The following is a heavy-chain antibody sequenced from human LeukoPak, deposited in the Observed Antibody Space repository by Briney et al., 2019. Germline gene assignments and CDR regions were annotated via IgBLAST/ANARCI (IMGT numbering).Heavy chain of an antibody. CDR1: GGTFSSYA. Sequence: GASVKVSCKASGGTFSSYAISWVRQAPGQGLEWMGGIIPIFGTANYAQKFQGRVTITADKSTSTAYMELRSLRSDDTAVYYCARDYVLAENWFDPWGQGTLVTVSS. V-gene: IGHV1-69*06. CDR2: IIPIFGTA. D-gene: IGHD2-15*01. J-gene: IGHJ5*02. CDR3: ARDYVLAENWFDP.